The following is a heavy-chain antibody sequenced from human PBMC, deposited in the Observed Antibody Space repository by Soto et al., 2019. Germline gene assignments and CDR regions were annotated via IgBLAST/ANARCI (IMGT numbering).Heavy chain of an antibody. Sequence: QVQLVQSGAEVKKPGASVKVSCKTSGYTFTSYGISWVRQAPGQGLEWMGWISAYSGDTVYAQQLQGRVTVTTDTSTSTAYMELESLRSADTAVYYCARLNFASEDYWGQGTLVTVSS. CDR2: ISAYSGDT. CDR3: ARLNFASEDY. J-gene: IGHJ4*02. CDR1: GYTFTSYG. V-gene: IGHV1-18*04. D-gene: IGHD3-10*01.